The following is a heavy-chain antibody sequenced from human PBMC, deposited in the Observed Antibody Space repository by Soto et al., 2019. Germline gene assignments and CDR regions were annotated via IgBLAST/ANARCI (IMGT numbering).Heavy chain of an antibody. Sequence: SETLSLTCSVSGVSISRYYWSWIRQPPGKGLEWIGYAYYDGSTAYSPSLKSRVTMAVDTSKKQVSLELNSVTAADTAVYYCARDRSTYGGGGTGEFKENWFDPWGQGILVTVSS. CDR1: GVSISRYY. J-gene: IGHJ5*02. CDR3: ARDRSTYGGGGTGEFKENWFDP. V-gene: IGHV4-59*01. CDR2: AYYDGST. D-gene: IGHD2-8*01.